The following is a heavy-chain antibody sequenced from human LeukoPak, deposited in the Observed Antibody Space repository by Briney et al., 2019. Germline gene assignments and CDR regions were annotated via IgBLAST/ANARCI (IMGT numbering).Heavy chain of an antibody. CDR3: ARGRDGYNYGGYFDY. D-gene: IGHD5-24*01. V-gene: IGHV1-2*02. CDR1: GYTFTGYY. CDR2: INPNSGGT. Sequence: ASVKVSCKASGYTFTGYYMHWVRQAPGQGLEWMGWINPNSGGTNYAQKFQGRVTMTRDTSISTAYMELSRLRSDDTAVYYCARGRDGYNYGGYFDYWGQGTLVTVSS. J-gene: IGHJ4*02.